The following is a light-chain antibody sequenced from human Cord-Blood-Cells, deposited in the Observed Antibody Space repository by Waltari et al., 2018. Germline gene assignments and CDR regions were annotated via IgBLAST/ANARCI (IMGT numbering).Light chain of an antibody. Sequence: QSALTQPPSVSGSPGQSITFPCTRTSSDARAYNYVSWYQQHPGKAPIVMIYDVSKRPSGVSIRISGSKSRNTASLTISGLQAEDEADYYCSSYTSSSTRVFGTGTKVTVL. CDR1: SSDARAYNY. CDR2: DVS. CDR3: SSYTSSSTRV. J-gene: IGLJ1*01. V-gene: IGLV2-14*01.